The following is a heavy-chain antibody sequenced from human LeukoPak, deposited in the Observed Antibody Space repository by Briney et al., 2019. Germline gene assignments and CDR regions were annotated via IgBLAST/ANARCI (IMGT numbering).Heavy chain of an antibody. CDR3: ARFIMVVVTAMKRGYFDY. CDR1: GYTFTSYG. J-gene: IGHJ4*02. V-gene: IGHV1-18*01. D-gene: IGHD2-21*02. CDR2: ISAYNGNT. Sequence: GASVKVSCKASGYTFTSYGISWVRQAPEQGLEWMGWISAYNGNTNYAQKLQGRVTMTTDTSTSTAYMELRSLRSDDTAVYYCARFIMVVVTAMKRGYFDYWGQGTLVTVSS.